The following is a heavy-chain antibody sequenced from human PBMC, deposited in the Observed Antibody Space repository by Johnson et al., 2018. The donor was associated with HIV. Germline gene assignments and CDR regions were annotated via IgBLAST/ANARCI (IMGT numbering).Heavy chain of an antibody. D-gene: IGHD1-7*01. V-gene: IGHV3-15*01. Sequence: VQLVESGGGLVKPGGSLRLSCAASGFTFSNAWMSWVRQAPGKGLEWVGRIKSKTDGGTTDYAAPVKGRFTISRDDAKNTLYLQMNSLRAEDTAVYYCARDQAGTTDDAFDIWGQGTMVTVSS. CDR2: IKSKTDGGTT. CDR1: GFTFSNAW. J-gene: IGHJ3*02. CDR3: ARDQAGTTDDAFDI.